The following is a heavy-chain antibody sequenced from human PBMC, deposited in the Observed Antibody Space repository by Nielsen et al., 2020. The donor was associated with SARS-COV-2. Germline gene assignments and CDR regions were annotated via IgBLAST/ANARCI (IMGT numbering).Heavy chain of an antibody. Sequence: SQTLSLTCAISGDSVSSNSAAWNWLRQSPSRGLEWLGRTYYRSKWYNDYAASVKSRISITPDTSKNQFSLQLNSVTPEDTAMYYCARGIAVPGFDYWGQGTLVTVSS. CDR1: GDSVSSNSAA. J-gene: IGHJ4*02. D-gene: IGHD6-13*01. CDR2: TYYRSKWYN. V-gene: IGHV6-1*01. CDR3: ARGIAVPGFDY.